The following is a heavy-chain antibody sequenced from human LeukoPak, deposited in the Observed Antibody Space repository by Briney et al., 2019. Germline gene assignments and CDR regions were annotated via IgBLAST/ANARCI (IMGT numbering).Heavy chain of an antibody. V-gene: IGHV1-2*02. CDR2: INPNSGGT. J-gene: IGHJ4*02. CDR1: GYTFTDYY. CDR3: ASPQGAGHYFDY. D-gene: IGHD6-19*01. Sequence: ASVKLSCKASGYTFTDYYMHWVRQAPGQGLEWMGWINPNSGGTNYAQKFQGRVTMTRDTSISTAYMELSRLRSDDTAVYYCASPQGAGHYFDYWGQGTLVTVSS.